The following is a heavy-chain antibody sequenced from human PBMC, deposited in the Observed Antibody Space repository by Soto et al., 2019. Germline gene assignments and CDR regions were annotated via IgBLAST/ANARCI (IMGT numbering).Heavy chain of an antibody. J-gene: IGHJ3*02. CDR2: ISAYNGNT. D-gene: IGHD6-13*01. CDR3: ARDSISADHDAFDI. V-gene: IGHV1-18*01. Sequence: GASVKVSCTESGYTFTSCGRSWVRQAPGQGLEWMGWISAYNGNTNYAQKLQGRVTMTTETSTSTAYMEQRSLRSDDTAVYYCARDSISADHDAFDIWGQGTMVTVS. CDR1: GYTFTSCG.